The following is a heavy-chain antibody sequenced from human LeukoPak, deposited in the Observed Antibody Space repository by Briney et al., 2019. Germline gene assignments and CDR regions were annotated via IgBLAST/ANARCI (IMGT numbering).Heavy chain of an antibody. D-gene: IGHD5-18*01. CDR2: IKQDGSVK. V-gene: IGHV3-7*01. CDR1: GFSFSSYW. CDR3: ARGDVYSYASFF. J-gene: IGHJ4*02. Sequence: GGSLRLSCAASGFSFSSYWMSWVRQSPGKGLEWVANIKQDGSVKNYVGSVKGRFTISGDNAEKSLYLQMNSLTVEDTAVYYCARGDVYSYASFFWGQGTLVTVSS.